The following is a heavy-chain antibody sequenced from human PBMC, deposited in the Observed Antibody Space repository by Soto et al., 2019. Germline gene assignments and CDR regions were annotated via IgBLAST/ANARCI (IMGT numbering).Heavy chain of an antibody. CDR2: ISYDGSNK. J-gene: IGHJ4*02. CDR1: GFTFSSYA. Sequence: QVQLVESGGGVVQPGRSLRLSCAASGFTFSSYAMHWVRQAPGKGLEWVAVISYDGSNKYYADSVKGRFTISRDNSKNTLYLQMNSLRAADTAVSYCAANGPPFAYWCQGTLVTVSS. CDR3: AANGPPFAY. V-gene: IGHV3-30-3*01.